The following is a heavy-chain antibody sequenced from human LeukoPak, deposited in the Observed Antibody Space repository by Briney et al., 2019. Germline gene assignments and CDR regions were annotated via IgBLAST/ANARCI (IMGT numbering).Heavy chain of an antibody. CDR1: GGSISSYY. CDR2: ISTSGST. V-gene: IGHV4-4*07. J-gene: IGHJ4*02. CDR3: ARTQRPYQILTGYAYYFDY. D-gene: IGHD3-9*01. Sequence: SETLSLTCTVSGGSISSYYWSWIRQPAGKGLEWIGRISTSGSTNYNPSLKSRVTISVDTSKNQFSLKLSSVTAADTAVYYCARTQRPYQILTGYAYYFDYWGQGTLVTVSS.